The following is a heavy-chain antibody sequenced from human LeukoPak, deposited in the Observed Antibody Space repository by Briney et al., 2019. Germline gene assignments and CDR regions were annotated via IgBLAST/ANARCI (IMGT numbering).Heavy chain of an antibody. V-gene: IGHV3-21*01. CDR1: GFTFSKFG. CDR2: ISSTSLHI. J-gene: IGHJ3*02. D-gene: IGHD2-21*02. CDR3: AKESPGRLHDGFDI. Sequence: GGSLRLSCAASGFTFSKFGMNWVRQAPGKGLEWVSSISSTSLHIYYADSVKGRFTISRDNAKNSLYLQMNSLRAEDSAVYFCAKESPGRLHDGFDIWGQGTRVTVFS.